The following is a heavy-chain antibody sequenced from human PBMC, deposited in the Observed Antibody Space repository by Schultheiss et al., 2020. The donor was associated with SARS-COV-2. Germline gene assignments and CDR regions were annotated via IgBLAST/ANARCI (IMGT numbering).Heavy chain of an antibody. D-gene: IGHD6-19*01. CDR2: IYSGGST. CDR1: GFTVSSNY. V-gene: IGHV3-66*01. Sequence: GGSLRLSCAASGFTVSSNYMSWVRQAPGKGLEWVSVIYSGGSTYYADSVKGRFTISRDNSKNTLYLQMNSLRAEDTAVYYFARDSSEGSGWNAVDYWGQGTLVTVSS. CDR3: ARDSSEGSGWNAVDY. J-gene: IGHJ4*02.